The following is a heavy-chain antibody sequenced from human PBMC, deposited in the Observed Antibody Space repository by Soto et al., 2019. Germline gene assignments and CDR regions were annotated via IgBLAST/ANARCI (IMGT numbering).Heavy chain of an antibody. D-gene: IGHD1-1*01. Sequence: QVQLVQSGAELKKPGASVKVSCKASGYSFTSYAMHWVRQAPGQRLEWMGWINTGNGNTKYSQKFQGRVTITRDTSASTAYMELSSLRSEDTAVYYCARDPGELAISGVENYFDYWGQGTLVTVSS. J-gene: IGHJ4*02. CDR1: GYSFTSYA. V-gene: IGHV1-3*04. CDR3: ARDPGELAISGVENYFDY. CDR2: INTGNGNT.